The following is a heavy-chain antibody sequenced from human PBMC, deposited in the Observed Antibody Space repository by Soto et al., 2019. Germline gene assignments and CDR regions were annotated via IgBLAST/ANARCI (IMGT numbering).Heavy chain of an antibody. Sequence: GGSLRLSWAASGFTFSSCAMRWVRQAPGKGLEWVAVISYDGSNKYYADSVKGRFTVSRDNSKNTLYLQVNSLRAEDTAVYYCARDKRDLRFLEWSYYFDYWGQGTLVTVSS. V-gene: IGHV3-30-3*01. CDR1: GFTFSSCA. CDR3: ARDKRDLRFLEWSYYFDY. CDR2: ISYDGSNK. D-gene: IGHD3-3*01. J-gene: IGHJ4*02.